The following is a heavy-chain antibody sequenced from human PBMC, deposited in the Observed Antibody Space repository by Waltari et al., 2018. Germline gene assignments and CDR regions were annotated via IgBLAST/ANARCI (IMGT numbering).Heavy chain of an antibody. CDR1: GGTFSSYA. CDR3: ARELADRRGNAFDI. CDR2: VIPIVGTA. Sequence: QVQLVQSGAEVKKPGSSVKVSCKASGGTFSSYAISWVRQAPGQGLEGMGGVIPIVGTANNAQKFQGRVTITADESTSTAYMELSSLRSEDTAVYYCARELADRRGNAFDIWGQGTMVTVSS. V-gene: IGHV1-69*01. J-gene: IGHJ3*02.